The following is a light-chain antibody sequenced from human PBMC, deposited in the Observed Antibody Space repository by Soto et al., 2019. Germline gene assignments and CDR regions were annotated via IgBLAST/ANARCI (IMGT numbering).Light chain of an antibody. J-gene: IGKJ1*01. CDR3: QQYKDWPTK. V-gene: IGKV3-15*01. Sequence: IVMTHSPATLSVSPWERATLSCRASQSVSSNLAWYQQKPGQAPRLLIYGASTRATGIPARFSGSGAGTDFTLTITSLQSEDFGVYFCQQYKDWPTKFGQGTKVDIK. CDR1: QSVSSN. CDR2: GAS.